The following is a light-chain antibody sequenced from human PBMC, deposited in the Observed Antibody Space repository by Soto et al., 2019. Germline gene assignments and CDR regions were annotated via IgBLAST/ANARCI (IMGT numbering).Light chain of an antibody. V-gene: IGKV3-20*01. J-gene: IGKJ1*01. CDR1: QSVISTY. CDR2: GAS. CDR3: QQYRDSLGT. Sequence: EIVLTQSPGTLSLSPGERATLSCRASQSVISTYLAWYQQKPGQAPRLPIYGASSRATGIPDRFSGSGSGTDFTLTISRLEPEDFAVYYCQQYRDSLGTFGQGTKVEIK.